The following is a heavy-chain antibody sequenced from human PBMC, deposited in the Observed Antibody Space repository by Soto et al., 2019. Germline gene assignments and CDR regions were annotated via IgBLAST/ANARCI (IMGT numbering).Heavy chain of an antibody. V-gene: IGHV1-69*08. CDR1: GGTFSSYT. CDR3: ARDRYAYGSGRTIDY. D-gene: IGHD3-10*01. J-gene: IGHJ4*02. Sequence: QVQLVQSGAEVKKPGSSVKVSCKASGGTFSSYTVSWVRQAPGQGLEWMGRIVPILGVPNYAQRFQGRVTITADKGTNTAYVELSSRRSEDTAVYYCARDRYAYGSGRTIDYWGQGTLVTVSS. CDR2: IVPILGVP.